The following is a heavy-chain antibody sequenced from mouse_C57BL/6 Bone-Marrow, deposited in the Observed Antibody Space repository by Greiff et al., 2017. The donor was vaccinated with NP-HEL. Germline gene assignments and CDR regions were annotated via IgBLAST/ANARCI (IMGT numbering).Heavy chain of an antibody. J-gene: IGHJ2*01. CDR2: ISYDGSN. Sequence: EVQLQQSGPGLVKPSQSLSLTCSVTGYSITSGYYWNWIRQFPGNKLEWMGYISYDGSNNYNPSLKNRISITRDTSKNQFFLKLNSVTTEDTATYYCARGVDYYGTDFDYWGQGTTLTVSS. D-gene: IGHD1-1*01. CDR1: GYSITSGYY. V-gene: IGHV3-6*01. CDR3: ARGVDYYGTDFDY.